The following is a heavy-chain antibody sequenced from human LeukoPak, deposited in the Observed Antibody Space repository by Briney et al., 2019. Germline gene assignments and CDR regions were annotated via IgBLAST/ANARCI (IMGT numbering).Heavy chain of an antibody. D-gene: IGHD6-13*01. J-gene: IGHJ6*03. CDR3: ARGYSSSWPSRDYYYYTDV. CDR1: GGSISSYY. V-gene: IGHV4-4*07. Sequence: SETLSLTCTVSGGSISSYYWSWIRQPAGKGLEWIGRIYTSGSTNYNPSLKSRVTISVDKSKNQFSLKLSSVTAADTAVYYCARGYSSSWPSRDYYYYTDVWGKGTTVTVSS. CDR2: IYTSGST.